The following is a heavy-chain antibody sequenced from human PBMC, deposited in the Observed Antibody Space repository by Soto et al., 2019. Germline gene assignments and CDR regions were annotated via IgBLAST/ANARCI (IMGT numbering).Heavy chain of an antibody. CDR2: IWYDGSNK. CDR1: GFTFSSYG. V-gene: IGHV3-33*01. J-gene: IGHJ6*02. D-gene: IGHD6-6*01. CDR3: ARMYSSSSFYYYYGMDV. Sequence: QVQLVESGGGVVQPGRSLRLSCAASGFTFSSYGMHWVRQAPGKGLEWVAVIWYDGSNKYYADSVKGRFTISRDNSKYTLYRQMNSLRAEDTAVYYCARMYSSSSFYYYYGMDVWGQGTTVTVSS.